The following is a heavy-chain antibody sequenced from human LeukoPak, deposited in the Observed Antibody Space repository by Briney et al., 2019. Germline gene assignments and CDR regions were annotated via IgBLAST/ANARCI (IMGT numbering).Heavy chain of an antibody. D-gene: IGHD3-22*01. Sequence: GGSLRLSCAASGFTFSSYGMHWVRQAPGKGLEWVAFIRYDGSNKFFADSVKGRFTISTDNSKNTLYLQMNNLRPEDTAVYYCARGGGNSDSRGPTFYYWGQGTLVTVSS. V-gene: IGHV3-30*02. CDR2: IRYDGSNK. CDR3: ARGGGNSDSRGPTFYY. J-gene: IGHJ4*02. CDR1: GFTFSSYG.